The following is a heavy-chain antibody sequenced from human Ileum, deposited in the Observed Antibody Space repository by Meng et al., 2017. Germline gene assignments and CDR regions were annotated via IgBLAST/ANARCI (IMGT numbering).Heavy chain of an antibody. Sequence: QVQPHQWGAGLLQPSETLSLTCTGYGGSFSAYYWIWIRQAPGRGLEWIGDFDYTGATNYNPSLKSRLSISLDTSKNQFSLSLSSVTAADTAIYYCARRRGYYTSGDSEWGQGTLVTVSS. J-gene: IGHJ4*02. CDR3: ARRRGYYTSGDSE. V-gene: IGHV4-34*01. D-gene: IGHD3-10*01. CDR1: GGSFSAYY. CDR2: FDYTGAT.